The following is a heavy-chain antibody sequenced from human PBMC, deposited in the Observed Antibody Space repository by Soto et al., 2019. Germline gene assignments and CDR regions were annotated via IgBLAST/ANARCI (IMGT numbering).Heavy chain of an antibody. V-gene: IGHV6-1*01. CDR2: AYYRSQWFY. D-gene: IGHD1-26*01. CDR1: GDSVSSNSAA. CDR3: TKQKVDSRTYNGMDV. J-gene: IGHJ6*02. Sequence: SQTLSLTCAISGDSVSSNSAAWNWIRQSPSRGLEWLGRAYYRSQWFYDSAVSVRSRINVIPDTSRNQFSLQLNSVTPEDTAVYYLTKQKVDSRTYNGMDVWGQGTTVTVSS.